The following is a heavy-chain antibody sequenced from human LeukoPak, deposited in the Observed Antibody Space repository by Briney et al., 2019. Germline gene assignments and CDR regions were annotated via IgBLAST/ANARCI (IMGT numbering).Heavy chain of an antibody. J-gene: IGHJ4*02. CDR3: ARVGVEQQLEEYYFDY. Sequence: GGSRRLSCAASGFTFSSYWMSWVRQAPGKGLEWVANIKQDGSEKYYVDSVKGRFTISRDNAKNSLYLQMNSLRAEDTAVYYCARVGVEQQLEEYYFDYWGQGTLVTVSS. D-gene: IGHD6-13*01. CDR2: IKQDGSEK. V-gene: IGHV3-7*03. CDR1: GFTFSSYW.